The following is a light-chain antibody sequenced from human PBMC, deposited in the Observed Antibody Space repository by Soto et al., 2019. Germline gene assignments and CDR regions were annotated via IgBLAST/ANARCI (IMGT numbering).Light chain of an antibody. J-gene: IGLJ1*01. CDR2: QVT. Sequence: QSVLTQAPSGSGFPGQSVTISCAGTINDVGGYNYVSWYQQHPGKVPQLMIYQVTKRPSGVPDRFSASKSDTTASLTIPGLQAEDEGDYYCMSYAGGNRFVFGTGTKVTVL. CDR3: MSYAGGNRFV. CDR1: INDVGGYNY. V-gene: IGLV2-8*01.